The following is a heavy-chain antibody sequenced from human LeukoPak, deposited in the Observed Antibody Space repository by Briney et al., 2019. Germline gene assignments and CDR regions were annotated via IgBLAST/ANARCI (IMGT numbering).Heavy chain of an antibody. CDR3: AGGHFWSGYPHAFDI. D-gene: IGHD3-3*01. CDR2: IRSSSSYI. Sequence: GGSLRLSCASSGFTFSSYSMKWVRQAPEKGLEWVSSIRSSSSYIYYADSVKGRFTISRDNAKNSLYLQMNSLRAEDTAVYYCAGGHFWSGYPHAFDIWGQGTMVTVSS. CDR1: GFTFSSYS. J-gene: IGHJ3*02. V-gene: IGHV3-21*01.